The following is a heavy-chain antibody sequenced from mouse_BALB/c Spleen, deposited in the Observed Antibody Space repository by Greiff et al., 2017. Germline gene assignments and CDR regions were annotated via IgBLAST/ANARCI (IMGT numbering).Heavy chain of an antibody. Sequence: EVHLVESVPGLVKPSQSLSLTCSVTGYSITSGYYWNWIRQFPGNKLEWMGYISYDGSNNYNPSLKNRISITRDTSKNQFFLKLNSVTTEDTATYYCARDYYGSSYDAMDYWGQGTSVTVSS. CDR2: ISYDGSN. CDR3: ARDYYGSSYDAMDY. J-gene: IGHJ4*01. V-gene: IGHV3-6*02. CDR1: GYSITSGYY. D-gene: IGHD1-1*01.